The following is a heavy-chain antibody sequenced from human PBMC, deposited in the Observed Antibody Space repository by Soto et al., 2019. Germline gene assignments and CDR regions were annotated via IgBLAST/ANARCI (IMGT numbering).Heavy chain of an antibody. Sequence: PGGSLRLFCAASGFTFSSYAMSWVRQAPGKGREWVSAISGSGGSTYYADSVKGRFTISRDNSKNTLYLQMNSLRAEDTAVYYCAKDLGYCSGGSCLSHAFDIWGQGTMVTVSS. CDR1: GFTFSSYA. J-gene: IGHJ3*02. V-gene: IGHV3-23*01. CDR3: AKDLGYCSGGSCLSHAFDI. D-gene: IGHD2-15*01. CDR2: ISGSGGST.